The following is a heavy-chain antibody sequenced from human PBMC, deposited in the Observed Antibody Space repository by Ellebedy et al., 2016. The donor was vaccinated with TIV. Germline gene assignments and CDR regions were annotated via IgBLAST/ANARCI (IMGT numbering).Heavy chain of an antibody. D-gene: IGHD1-26*01. J-gene: IGHJ4*02. CDR1: GFTFSTYW. Sequence: GESLKISCAASGFTFSTYWMHWVRQAPGKGLVWLSRTNPDGSITNYADSVKGRFTMSRDNTKNTVYLQMNSLGAEDMAVYYCATNREVGSVDYWGQGTLVTISS. V-gene: IGHV3-74*01. CDR3: ATNREVGSVDY. CDR2: TNPDGSIT.